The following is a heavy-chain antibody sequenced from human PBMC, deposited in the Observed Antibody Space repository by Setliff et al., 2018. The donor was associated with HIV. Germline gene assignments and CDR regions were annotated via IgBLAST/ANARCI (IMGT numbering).Heavy chain of an antibody. J-gene: IGHJ4*02. CDR1: GGSISSSNW. CDR3: ARALGYCSSSACYPKRFDS. Sequence: PSETLSLTCAVSGGSISSSNWWSWVRQPPGKGLEWIGEIYHSGISNYTPSLKSRVTISVDKSKSQFSLKLSSVTAADTAVYFCARALGYCSSSACYPKRFDSWGQGTLVTVSS. D-gene: IGHD2-2*01. CDR2: IYHSGIS. V-gene: IGHV4-4*02.